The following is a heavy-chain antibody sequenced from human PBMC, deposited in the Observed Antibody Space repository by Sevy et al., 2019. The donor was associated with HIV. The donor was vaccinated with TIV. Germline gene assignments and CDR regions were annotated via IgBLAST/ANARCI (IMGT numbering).Heavy chain of an antibody. CDR1: GFTFSSYA. V-gene: IGHV3-30-3*01. Sequence: GGSLRLSCAASGFTFSSYAMHWVRQAPGKGLEWVAVISYDGSNKYYADSVKGRFTISRDNSKNTLYLQMNSLRAEDTAVYYCAREAIDHGGSFFDYWGQGTLVTVSS. J-gene: IGHJ4*02. D-gene: IGHD4-17*01. CDR3: AREAIDHGGSFFDY. CDR2: ISYDGSNK.